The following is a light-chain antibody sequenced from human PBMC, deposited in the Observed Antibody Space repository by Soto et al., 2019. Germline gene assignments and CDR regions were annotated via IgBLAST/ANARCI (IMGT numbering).Light chain of an antibody. CDR1: HDITRW. V-gene: IGKV1-12*01. CDR3: QQASSYPLT. J-gene: IGKJ4*01. CDR2: AAS. Sequence: DIQMTQSPSSVFASIGDRVTITCRASHDITRWLVWYQQKPGTAPKFLISAASSLQSGDPPRFSGSGSGTDYTLTINSLQPEDFATYYCQQASSYPLTFGGATKVEIK.